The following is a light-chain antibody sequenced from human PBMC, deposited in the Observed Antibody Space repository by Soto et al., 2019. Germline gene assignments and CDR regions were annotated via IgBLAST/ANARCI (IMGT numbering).Light chain of an antibody. CDR1: QSVSSY. J-gene: IGKJ4*01. CDR3: QQYGDWPGA. Sequence: EIELTQSPATLSLSPGERATLSCRASQSVSSYLAWYQQKPGQAPRLLIYDASNRATGVPARFSGSGSGTEFSLTISSLQSEDFAVYSCQQYGDWPGAFGGGTKVDIK. V-gene: IGKV3-11*01. CDR2: DAS.